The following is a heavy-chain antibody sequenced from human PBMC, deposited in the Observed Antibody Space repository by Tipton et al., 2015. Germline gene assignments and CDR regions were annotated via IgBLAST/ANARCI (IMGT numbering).Heavy chain of an antibody. J-gene: IGHJ4*02. Sequence: TLSLTCTVSGGSISSHYWSWIRQSPGKGLEWIGYISYSGTTNYNPSLNSRVTISVDTSKNQFFLRMTPVTAADTAVYYCARIRGRYVLDHWGQGTLVIVSS. V-gene: IGHV4-59*11. CDR3: ARIRGRYVLDH. CDR2: ISYSGTT. CDR1: GGSISSHY. D-gene: IGHD3-16*01.